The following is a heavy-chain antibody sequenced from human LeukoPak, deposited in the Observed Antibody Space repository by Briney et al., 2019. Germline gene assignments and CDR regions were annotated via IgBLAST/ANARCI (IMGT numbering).Heavy chain of an antibody. J-gene: IGHJ6*02. CDR3: AKDIYGSGSYYGNGLDV. CDR1: GGSVSNYY. D-gene: IGHD3-10*01. Sequence: SETLSLTCTVSGGSVSNYYWSWIRQSPGKGLEWIGYISHSGSVNYNPSLKSRVVMSVDTSKNQFSLKLSSVTAADTAVYYCAKDIYGSGSYYGNGLDVWGRGTTVTVSS. CDR2: ISHSGSV. V-gene: IGHV4-59*02.